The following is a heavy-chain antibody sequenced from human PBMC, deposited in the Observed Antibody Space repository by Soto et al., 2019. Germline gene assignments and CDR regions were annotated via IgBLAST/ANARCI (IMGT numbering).Heavy chain of an antibody. Sequence: EVQLVESGGGLVQPGGSLRLSCAASGFTFSSYSMNWVRQAPGKGLEWVSYISSSSSTIYYADSVKGRFTISRDNAKNXLYLQMNSLRAEDTAVYYCAREGVEAVAGTTYFDYWGQGTLVTVSS. CDR3: AREGVEAVAGTTYFDY. CDR2: ISSSSSTI. CDR1: GFTFSSYS. J-gene: IGHJ4*02. V-gene: IGHV3-48*01. D-gene: IGHD6-19*01.